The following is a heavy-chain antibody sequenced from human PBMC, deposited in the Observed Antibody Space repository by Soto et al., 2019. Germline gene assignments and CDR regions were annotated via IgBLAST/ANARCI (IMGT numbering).Heavy chain of an antibody. CDR2: ISKSRNAI. Sequence: GGSLRLSCAASGFTFSDYDMNWVRLAPGKGLEWISYISKSRNAIYYADSVKGRFTISRDNAENSLYLQMNSLRDEDTAIYYCATDTYSGSSDERGQGTRVTVAS. CDR1: GFTFSDYD. J-gene: IGHJ4*02. D-gene: IGHD1-26*01. V-gene: IGHV3-48*02. CDR3: ATDTYSGSSDE.